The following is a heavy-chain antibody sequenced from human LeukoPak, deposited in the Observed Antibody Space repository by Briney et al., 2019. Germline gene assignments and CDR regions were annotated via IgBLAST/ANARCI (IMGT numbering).Heavy chain of an antibody. V-gene: IGHV1-2*02. CDR3: ARAVVVAIRRRRAGSDAFDI. D-gene: IGHD3-22*01. J-gene: IGHJ3*02. CDR1: GYTFTGYY. CDR2: INPNSGGT. Sequence: ASVKVSCKVSGYTFTGYYMHWVRQAPGQGLEWMGWINPNSGGTNYAQKFQGRVTMTRDTSISTAYMELSRLRSDDTAVYYCARAVVVAIRRRRAGSDAFDIWGQGTMVTVSS.